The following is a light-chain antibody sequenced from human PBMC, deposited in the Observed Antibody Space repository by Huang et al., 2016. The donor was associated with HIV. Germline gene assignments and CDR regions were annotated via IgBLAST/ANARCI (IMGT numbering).Light chain of an antibody. Sequence: DIQMTQSPSSLSASVGDRVTITCRASQSISSYLNWYQQKPGKAPKLLIYAASSFQSGVPSRVSGIGSGTDFTLTISSLQPEDFATYYCQQSYSTPRTFGQGTKVEIK. V-gene: IGKV1-39*01. CDR2: AAS. CDR3: QQSYSTPRT. CDR1: QSISSY. J-gene: IGKJ1*01.